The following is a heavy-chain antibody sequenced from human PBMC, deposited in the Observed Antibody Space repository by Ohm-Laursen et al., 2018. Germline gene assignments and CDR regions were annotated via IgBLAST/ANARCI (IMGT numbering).Heavy chain of an antibody. Sequence: SETLSLTCTVSGHSISSYYWSWIRQSAGRGLEWIGRLYASGTTNYNPSLKSRVTMSVDTSKSQVSLRLSSVTAADTAVYYCARDEPIDGYNSDAFDIWGQGTMVTVSS. CDR1: GHSISSYY. J-gene: IGHJ3*02. CDR3: ARDEPIDGYNSDAFDI. D-gene: IGHD5-24*01. CDR2: LYASGTT. V-gene: IGHV4-4*07.